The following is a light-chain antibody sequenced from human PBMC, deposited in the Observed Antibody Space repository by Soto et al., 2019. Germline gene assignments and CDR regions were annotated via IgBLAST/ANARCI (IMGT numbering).Light chain of an antibody. CDR3: QQRSNWPKLT. CDR2: DAS. J-gene: IGKJ4*01. Sequence: EIVLTQSPATLSLSPGERATLSCRASQSVSSYLAWYQQKPGQAPRLLIYDASNRATVIPARFSGSGSGTDFTLTISSLEPEDFAVYYCQQRSNWPKLTFXGGTKLDIK. V-gene: IGKV3-11*01. CDR1: QSVSSY.